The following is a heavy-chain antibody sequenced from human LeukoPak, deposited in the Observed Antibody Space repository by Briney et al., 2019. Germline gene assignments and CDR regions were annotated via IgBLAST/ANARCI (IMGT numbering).Heavy chain of an antibody. Sequence: VKVSCKASGYTFTSYGNSWVRQAPGPGLEWMGWISAYNGNTNYAQKLQGRVTMTTDTSTSTAYMELRSLRSDDTAVYYCARVTFTDDAFDIWVQGTMVTVSS. CDR2: ISAYNGNT. CDR1: GYTFTSYG. V-gene: IGHV1-18*01. CDR3: ARVTFTDDAFDI. J-gene: IGHJ3*02. D-gene: IGHD1-20*01.